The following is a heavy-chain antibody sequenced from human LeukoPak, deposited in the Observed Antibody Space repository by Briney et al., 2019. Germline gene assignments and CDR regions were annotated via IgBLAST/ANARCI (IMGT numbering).Heavy chain of an antibody. CDR2: INPNSGGT. J-gene: IGHJ5*02. Sequence: GASVKVSCKASGYTFTGYYMHWVRQAPGQGLEWMGWINPNSGGTNYAQKFQGWVTMTGDTSISTAYMELSRLRSDDTAVYYCARMKSYDSSGYYEGGWFDPWGQGTLVTVSS. D-gene: IGHD3-22*01. CDR1: GYTFTGYY. CDR3: ARMKSYDSSGYYEGGWFDP. V-gene: IGHV1-2*04.